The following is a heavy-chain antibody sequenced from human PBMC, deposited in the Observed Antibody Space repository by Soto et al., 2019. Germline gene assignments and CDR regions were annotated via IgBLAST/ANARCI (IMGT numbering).Heavy chain of an antibody. D-gene: IGHD3-9*01. Sequence: GGSLRLSCAASGFSITNAWMTWVRQPPGKGLEWVGRIKSKTDGGTTDYVAPVKGRFTISRDDSKNTLYLQMNSLRAEDTAVYYCAKNQDWLHPYYGMDVWGQGTTVTVSS. CDR1: GFSITNAW. CDR2: IKSKTDGGTT. J-gene: IGHJ6*02. CDR3: AKNQDWLHPYYGMDV. V-gene: IGHV3-15*01.